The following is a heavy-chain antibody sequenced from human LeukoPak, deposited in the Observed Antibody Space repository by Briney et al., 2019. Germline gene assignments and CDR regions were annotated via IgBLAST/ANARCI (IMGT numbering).Heavy chain of an antibody. CDR3: ATSVIAAAGLGCWFDP. J-gene: IGHJ5*02. CDR2: IYYSGST. D-gene: IGHD6-13*01. CDR1: GGSISSSSYY. Sequence: PSETLSLTCTVSGGSISSSSYYWGWLRQPPGKGLEWIGSIYYSGSTYYNPSLKSRVTISVDTSKNQFSLKLSSVTAADTAVYYCATSVIAAAGLGCWFDPWGQGTLVTVSS. V-gene: IGHV4-39*01.